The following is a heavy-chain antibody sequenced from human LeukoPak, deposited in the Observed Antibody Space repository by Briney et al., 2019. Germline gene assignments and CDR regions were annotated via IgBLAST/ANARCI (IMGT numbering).Heavy chain of an antibody. J-gene: IGHJ4*02. CDR2: ISGSGGST. Sequence: QSGGSLRLSCAASGFTFSSYAMSWVRQAPGKGLEWVSAISGSGGSTYYADSVKGRFTISRDNSKNTLYLQMNSLRAEDTAVYYCAKEVWANCGGDCYVDYWGQGTLVTVSS. CDR1: GFTFSSYA. CDR3: AKEVWANCGGDCYVDY. V-gene: IGHV3-23*01. D-gene: IGHD2-21*02.